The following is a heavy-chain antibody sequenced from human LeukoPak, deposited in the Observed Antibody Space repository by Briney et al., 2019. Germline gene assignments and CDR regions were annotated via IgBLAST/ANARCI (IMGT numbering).Heavy chain of an antibody. CDR1: GGTFSSYT. J-gene: IGHJ4*02. D-gene: IGHD4-23*01. CDR2: IIPIFGTP. Sequence: LVKVSCKASGGTFSSYTIDWVRQAPGQGLEWMGGIIPIFGTPNYAQKFQGRVTITADESTSTAYMELSSLRSEDTAVYYCARGWLAETTVVTPYNYWGQGTLVTVSS. CDR3: ARGWLAETTVVTPYNY. V-gene: IGHV1-69*13.